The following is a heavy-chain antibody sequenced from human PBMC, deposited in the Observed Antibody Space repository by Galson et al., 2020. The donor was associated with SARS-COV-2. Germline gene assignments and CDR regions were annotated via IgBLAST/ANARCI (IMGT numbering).Heavy chain of an antibody. V-gene: IGHV3-23*01. CDR2: ISYTGGDT. D-gene: IGHD3-10*01. CDR1: GFTFSIYA. CDR3: SKHQGRHQNGSGRQHSFIDY. Sequence: GGSLRLSCAASGFTFSIYAMTWVRQAPGKGLEWISAISYTGGDTYYADSVRGRFTISRDNSKNTMYLQMNSLRVDDMAVYYCSKHQGRHQNGSGRQHSFIDYWGQGTLVTVSS. J-gene: IGHJ4*02.